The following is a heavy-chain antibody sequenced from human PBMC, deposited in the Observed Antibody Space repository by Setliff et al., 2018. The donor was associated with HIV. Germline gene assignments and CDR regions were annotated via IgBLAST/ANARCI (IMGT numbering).Heavy chain of an antibody. CDR1: GYTLTTYG. Sequence: ASVKVSCKASGYTLTTYGISWVRQAPGQGPEWMGWINTNTGNPTYAQGFTGRFVFSLDTSVSTAYLQISSLKAEDTAVYYCAREFRVVRGVIIINDYWGQGTLVTVSS. CDR2: INTNTGNP. V-gene: IGHV7-4-1*02. J-gene: IGHJ4*02. D-gene: IGHD3-10*01. CDR3: AREFRVVRGVIIINDY.